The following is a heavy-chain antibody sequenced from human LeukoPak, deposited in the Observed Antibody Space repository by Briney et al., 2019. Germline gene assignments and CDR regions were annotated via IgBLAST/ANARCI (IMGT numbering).Heavy chain of an antibody. Sequence: SETLSLICTVSGGSISSGGYYWSWIRQHPGKGLEWIGYIYYSGSTYYNPSLKSRVTISVDTSKNQFSLKLSSVTAADTAVYYCARDIVENPYYFDYWGQGTLVTVSS. CDR3: ARDIVENPYYFDY. J-gene: IGHJ4*02. V-gene: IGHV4-31*03. CDR1: GGSISSGGYY. CDR2: IYYSGST. D-gene: IGHD2-15*01.